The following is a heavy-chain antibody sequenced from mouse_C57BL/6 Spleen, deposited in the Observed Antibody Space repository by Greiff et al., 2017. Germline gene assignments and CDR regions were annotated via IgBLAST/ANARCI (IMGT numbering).Heavy chain of an antibody. CDR1: GYPFTSYW. CDR3: ARAGGVRHYFDD. Sequence: VQLQQPGAELVMPGASVKLSCKASGYPFTSYWMHWVKQRPGQGLEWIGEIDPSDSYTNYNQKFKGKSTLTVDKSSSTAYMQLSSLTSEDSAVYYCARAGGVRHYFDDWGQGTTLTVSS. CDR2: IDPSDSYT. J-gene: IGHJ2*01. D-gene: IGHD2-14*01. V-gene: IGHV1-69*01.